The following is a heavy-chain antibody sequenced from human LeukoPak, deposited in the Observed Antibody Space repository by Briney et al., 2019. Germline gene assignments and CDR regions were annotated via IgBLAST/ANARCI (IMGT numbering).Heavy chain of an antibody. J-gene: IGHJ3*02. D-gene: IGHD2-8*01. CDR1: GFTFNSYW. CDR2: INSDGSGT. V-gene: IGHV3-74*01. CDR3: ARDRLTNDAFDI. Sequence: GGSLRLSCAASGFTFNSYWMHWVRQAPGRGLVWVSRINSDGSGTSDADFAKGRFTISRDNSKNTLYLQMNSLRAEDTAMYYCARDRLTNDAFDIWGQGTMVTVSS.